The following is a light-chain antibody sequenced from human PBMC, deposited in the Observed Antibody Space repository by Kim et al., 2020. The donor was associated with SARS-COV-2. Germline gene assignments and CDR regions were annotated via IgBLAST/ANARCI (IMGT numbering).Light chain of an antibody. CDR1: SGSIASKY. Sequence: KTGTISCTGSSGSIASKYVQWYQQRPGSAPTTVIYDNKKRPSGVPDRFSGSIDSSSNSASLTISGLKTEDEADYYCQSYDSNNPWVFGGGTQLTVL. J-gene: IGLJ3*02. V-gene: IGLV6-57*02. CDR3: QSYDSNNPWV. CDR2: DNK.